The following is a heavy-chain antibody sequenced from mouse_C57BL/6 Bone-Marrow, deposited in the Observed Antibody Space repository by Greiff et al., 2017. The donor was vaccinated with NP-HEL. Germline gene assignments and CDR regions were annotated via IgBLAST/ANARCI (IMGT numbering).Heavy chain of an antibody. CDR1: GYTFTDYY. Sequence: EVQLQQSGPELVKPGASVKISCKASGYTFTDYYMNWVKQSHGKSLEWIGDINPNNGGTSYNQKFKGKATLTVDKSSSTAYMELRSLTSEDSAVYYCAFWDWWYFDVWGTGTTVTVSS. CDR2: INPNNGGT. J-gene: IGHJ1*03. D-gene: IGHD4-1*01. CDR3: AFWDWWYFDV. V-gene: IGHV1-26*01.